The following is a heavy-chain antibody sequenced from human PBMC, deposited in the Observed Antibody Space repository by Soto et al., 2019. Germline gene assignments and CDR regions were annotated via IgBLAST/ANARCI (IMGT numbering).Heavy chain of an antibody. D-gene: IGHD1-26*01. CDR1: GFTFSSYA. CDR3: ARDTTSSLDY. CDR2: ISYDGSNK. Sequence: GGSLRLSCAASGFTFSSYAMHWVRQAPGKGLEWVAVISYDGSNKYYADSVKGRFTISRDNSKNTLYLQMNSLRAEDTAMYYCARDTTSSLDYWGQGTLVTVSS. J-gene: IGHJ4*02. V-gene: IGHV3-30-3*01.